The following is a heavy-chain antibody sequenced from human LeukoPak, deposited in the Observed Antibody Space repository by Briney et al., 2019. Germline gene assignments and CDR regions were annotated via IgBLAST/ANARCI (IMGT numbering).Heavy chain of an antibody. CDR1: GFTFNRNA. V-gene: IGHV3-23*01. Sequence: GGSLRLSCAASGFTFNRNAISWVRQAPGKGLEWVSTIGGSGDKTFYADSVKGRFTISRDNSKNMLYLQMSSLTGEDTALYYCVRRGDESSGWGDHDYWGQGALVTVSS. J-gene: IGHJ4*02. CDR2: IGGSGDKT. CDR3: VRRGDESSGWGDHDY. D-gene: IGHD6-19*01.